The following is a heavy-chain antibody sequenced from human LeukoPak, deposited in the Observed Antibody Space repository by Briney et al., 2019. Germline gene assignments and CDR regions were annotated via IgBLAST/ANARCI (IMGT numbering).Heavy chain of an antibody. J-gene: IGHJ3*02. CDR1: GYTFTGYY. D-gene: IGHD6-19*01. CDR2: INPNSGGT. Sequence: ASVRVSCTASGYTFTGYYMHWVRQAPGQGLEWMGWINPNSGGTNYAQKFQGRVTMTRDTSISTAYMELSRLRSDDTAVYYCAGLYSSGWSGAFDIWGQGTMVTVSS. V-gene: IGHV1-2*02. CDR3: AGLYSSGWSGAFDI.